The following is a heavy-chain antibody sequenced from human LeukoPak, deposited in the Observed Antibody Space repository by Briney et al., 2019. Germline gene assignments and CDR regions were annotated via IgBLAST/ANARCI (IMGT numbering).Heavy chain of an antibody. Sequence: GGSLRLSCGVSGFTFTNYWMTWVRQAPGKGLEWVANIKEDGSERNYVDSAKGRFTISRDNAKNSLHLQMNSLRAEDTAVYYCARGGSDSDYWGQGTLVTVSS. CDR1: GFTFTNYW. CDR3: ARGGSDSDY. V-gene: IGHV3-7*01. CDR2: IKEDGSER. J-gene: IGHJ4*02. D-gene: IGHD3-16*01.